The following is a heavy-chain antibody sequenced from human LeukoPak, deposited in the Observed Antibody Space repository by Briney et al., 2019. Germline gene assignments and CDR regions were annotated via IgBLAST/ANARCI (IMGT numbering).Heavy chain of an antibody. CDR1: GGSVSSGYYY. D-gene: IGHD3-22*01. J-gene: IGHJ3*02. CDR2: IYYSGST. V-gene: IGHV4-61*01. Sequence: SETLSLTCTVSGGSVSSGYYYWSWIRQPPGKGLEWIGYIYYSGSTNYNPSLKSRVTISVDTSKNQFSLKLSSVTAADTAVYYCARETVYYYDSSGPYHAFDIWGQGTMVTVSS. CDR3: ARETVYYYDSSGPYHAFDI.